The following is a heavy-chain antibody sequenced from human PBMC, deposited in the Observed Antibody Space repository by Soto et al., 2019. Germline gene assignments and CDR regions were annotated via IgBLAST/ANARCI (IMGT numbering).Heavy chain of an antibody. J-gene: IGHJ6*02. CDR2: IYPGDSDT. D-gene: IGHD6-13*01. CDR1: GYSFTSYW. CDR3: ARTPAAGKYYYGMDV. V-gene: IGHV5-51*01. Sequence: PGESLKISCKGSGYSFTSYWIGWVRQMPGKGLEWMGIIYPGDSDTRYSPSFQGQVTISADKSISTAYLQWSSLKASDTAMYHCARTPAAGKYYYGMDVWGQGTTVTV.